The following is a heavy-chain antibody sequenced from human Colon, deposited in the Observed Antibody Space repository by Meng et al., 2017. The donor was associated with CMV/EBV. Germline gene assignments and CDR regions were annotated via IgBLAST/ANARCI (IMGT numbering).Heavy chain of an antibody. CDR1: GGSITQNY. J-gene: IGHJ4*02. CDR3: ARRAARQGDLDF. V-gene: IGHV4-59*04. CDR2: IHYSGSA. D-gene: IGHD6-6*01. Sequence: SETLSLTCAVSGGSITQNYWSWIRQPPGKGLEYIAAIHYSGSAFYSPSLKSRLTISIDTSKSQFSLKVTSVTAADTAVYYCARRAARQGDLDFWGQGTLVTVSS.